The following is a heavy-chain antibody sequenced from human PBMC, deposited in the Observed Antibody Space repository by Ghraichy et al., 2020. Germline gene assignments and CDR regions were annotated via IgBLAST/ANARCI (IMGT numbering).Heavy chain of an antibody. CDR3: ARESLPRDYTLVFTEGDAFDI. CDR2: IIPIFGTA. J-gene: IGHJ3*02. Sequence: SVKVSCKASGGTFSSYAISWVRQAPGQGLEWMGGIIPIFGTANYAQKFQGRVTITADKSTGTAYMELSSLRSEDTAVYYCARESLPRDYTLVFTEGDAFDIWGQGTMVTVSS. D-gene: IGHD4-11*01. V-gene: IGHV1-69*06. CDR1: GGTFSSYA.